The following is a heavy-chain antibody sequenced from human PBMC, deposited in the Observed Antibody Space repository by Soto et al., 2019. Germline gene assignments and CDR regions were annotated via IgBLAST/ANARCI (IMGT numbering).Heavy chain of an antibody. CDR2: IYYSGST. Sequence: SETLSLTCTVSGGSISSYYWSWIRQPPGKGLEWIGYIYYSGSTNYNPSLKSRVTISVDTSKNQFSLKLSSVTAADTAVYYCARADYYDSSGYLNWFDPWGQGTLVTVSS. CDR3: ARADYYDSSGYLNWFDP. D-gene: IGHD3-22*01. CDR1: GGSISSYY. J-gene: IGHJ5*02. V-gene: IGHV4-59*01.